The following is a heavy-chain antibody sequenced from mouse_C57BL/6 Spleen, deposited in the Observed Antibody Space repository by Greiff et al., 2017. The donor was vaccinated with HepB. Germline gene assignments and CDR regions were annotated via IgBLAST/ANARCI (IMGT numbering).Heavy chain of an antibody. Sequence: EVQLVESGGGLVKPGGSLKLSCAASGFTFSSYTMSWVRQTPEKRLEWVATISGGGGNTYYPDMVKGRFTISRDNAKNTLYLQMSSLRSEDTALYYCARDLLSAWFAYWGQGTLVTVSA. CDR1: GFTFSSYT. V-gene: IGHV5-9*01. CDR2: ISGGGGNT. J-gene: IGHJ3*01. CDR3: ARDLLSAWFAY. D-gene: IGHD2-3*01.